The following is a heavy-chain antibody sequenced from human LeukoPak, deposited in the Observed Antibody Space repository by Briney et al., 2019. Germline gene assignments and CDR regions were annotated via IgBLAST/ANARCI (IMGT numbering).Heavy chain of an antibody. CDR2: MNPNSGNT. CDR1: GYTFTSYD. CDR3: ARGDSIWDAFDI. V-gene: IGHV1-8*03. J-gene: IGHJ3*02. Sequence: GASVKVSCKASGYTFTSYDINWVRQATGQGLEWMGWMNPNSGNTGYAQKFEGRVTIIRNTSISTAYMELSSLRSEDTAVYYCARGDSIWDAFDIWGQGTMVTVSS. D-gene: IGHD3-3*01.